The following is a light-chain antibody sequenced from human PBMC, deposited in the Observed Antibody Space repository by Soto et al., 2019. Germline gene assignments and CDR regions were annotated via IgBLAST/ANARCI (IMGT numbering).Light chain of an antibody. Sequence: EIVLTQSPGTLSLSPGERDILSCRASQSVSSDSLAWYRQKPGQAHRLLVYDASSRATGIPDRFSGSGSRTDFTLTISRLEPEDFAVYYCQQYGSAPRTFGQGTKVEIK. CDR3: QQYGSAPRT. CDR2: DAS. J-gene: IGKJ1*01. CDR1: QSVSSDS. V-gene: IGKV3-20*01.